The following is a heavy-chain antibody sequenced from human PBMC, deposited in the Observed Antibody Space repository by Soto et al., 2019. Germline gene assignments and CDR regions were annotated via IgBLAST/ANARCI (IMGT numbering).Heavy chain of an antibody. V-gene: IGHV3-48*01. CDR3: ARDCHGSSTTCYGNEWFDS. D-gene: IGHD2-2*01. J-gene: IGHJ5*01. Sequence: EVQLVESGGGLVQPGGSLRLSCAASGFTFSSYSMNWVRQAPGKGLEWVSYISSSRSTIYYADSVKGRFTISRDNAKNSLYLQMNSLRAEDSDVYYCARDCHGSSTTCYGNEWFDSWGQGTLVTVSS. CDR2: ISSSRSTI. CDR1: GFTFSSYS.